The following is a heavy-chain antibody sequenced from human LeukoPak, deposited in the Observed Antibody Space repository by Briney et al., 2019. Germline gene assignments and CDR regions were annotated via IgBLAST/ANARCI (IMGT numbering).Heavy chain of an antibody. CDR1: GFTFSSYA. CDR2: ISHDGSNK. J-gene: IGHJ4*01. D-gene: IGHD3-9*01. CDR3: AKASLRYFDWFSDY. Sequence: GGSLRLSCAASGFTFSSYAMHWVRQAPGKGLEWVAVISHDGSNKYYADSVKGRFTISRDNSRNTLHLQMNSLRAEDTAVYSCAKASLRYFDWFSDYWGQGTLVTVSS. V-gene: IGHV3-30*18.